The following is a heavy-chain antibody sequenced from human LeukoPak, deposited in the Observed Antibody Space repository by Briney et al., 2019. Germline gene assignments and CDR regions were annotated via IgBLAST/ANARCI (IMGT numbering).Heavy chain of an antibody. CDR1: GFTFSIYN. CDR2: ISSSSNDI. CDR3: ASRAALGTLDY. V-gene: IGHV3-21*01. J-gene: IGHJ4*02. D-gene: IGHD6-13*01. Sequence: GSLRLSCAASGFTFSIYNMNWVRQAPEKGLEWVSSISSSSNDIYYADSVKGRFTISRDNAKNSLYLQMNSLRAEDTAVYYCASRAALGTLDYWGQGTLVTVAS.